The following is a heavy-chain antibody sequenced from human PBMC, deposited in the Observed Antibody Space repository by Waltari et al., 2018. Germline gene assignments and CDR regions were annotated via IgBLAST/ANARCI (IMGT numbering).Heavy chain of an antibody. V-gene: IGHV1-46*01. CDR1: GYTFTTYF. J-gene: IGHJ4*02. CDR2: IDPRGGGT. CDR3: ARDIPHGHFDY. Sequence: VQLVQSGAEVQNPGASVKISCKASGYTFTTYFLHWGRQAPGQGLEWMGRIDPRGGGTRYAQRFQDRVTISTDTSTSTVYMYLSSLRSDDTALYYCARDIPHGHFDYWGQGTLVTVSS.